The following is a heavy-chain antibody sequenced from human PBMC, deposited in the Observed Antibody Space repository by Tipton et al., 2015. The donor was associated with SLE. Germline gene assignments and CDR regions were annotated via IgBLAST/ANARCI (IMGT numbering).Heavy chain of an antibody. V-gene: IGHV4-59*01. J-gene: IGHJ6*03. D-gene: IGHD6-13*01. CDR2: IYYSGST. CDR3: ARIPASSWYGYYMDV. CDR1: GGSISSYY. Sequence: TLSLTCTVSGGSISSYYWSWIRQPPGKGLEWIGYIYYSGSTNYHPSLKSRVTISVDTSKNQFSLKLSSVTAADTAVYYCARIPASSWYGYYMDVWGKGTTVTVSS.